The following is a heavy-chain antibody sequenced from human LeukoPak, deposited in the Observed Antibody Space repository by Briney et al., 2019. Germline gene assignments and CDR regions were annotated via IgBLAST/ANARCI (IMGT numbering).Heavy chain of an antibody. CDR1: GGSISSYY. CDR2: IYHSGST. Sequence: SETLSLTCTVSGGSISSYYWSWIRQPPGKGLEWIGYIYHSGSTYYNPSLKSRVAISVDRSKNQFSLKLSSVTAADTAVYYCARGSQYYYGSGSYDTEYFQHWGQGTLVTVSS. D-gene: IGHD3-10*01. V-gene: IGHV4-59*12. CDR3: ARGSQYYYGSGSYDTEYFQH. J-gene: IGHJ1*01.